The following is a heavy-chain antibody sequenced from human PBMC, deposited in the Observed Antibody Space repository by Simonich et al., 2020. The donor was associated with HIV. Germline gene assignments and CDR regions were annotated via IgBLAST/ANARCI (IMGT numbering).Heavy chain of an antibody. Sequence: QLQLQESGPGLVKPSETLYLTCTVSGFSISINSYFWGWIRQPPGKGLEWIGSIYYRGSTYYDPSRKGRVTISVESSKNQFSLKLSSVTAADTAVYYCARAGYSGYDFDYWGQGTLVTVSS. J-gene: IGHJ4*02. V-gene: IGHV4-39*01. CDR2: IYYRGST. CDR1: GFSISINSYF. CDR3: ARAGYSGYDFDY. D-gene: IGHD5-12*01.